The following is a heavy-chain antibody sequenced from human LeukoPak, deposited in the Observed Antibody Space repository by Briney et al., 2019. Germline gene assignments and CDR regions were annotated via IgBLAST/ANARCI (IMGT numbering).Heavy chain of an antibody. CDR3: ARQYSSGRFRHFDY. J-gene: IGHJ4*02. D-gene: IGHD3-22*01. CDR2: TYPGGSDT. CDR1: GYSFINYY. V-gene: IGHV5-51*01. Sequence: GESMKISCRCSGYSFINYYIGWVRQMPGKGLEWIGVTYPGGSDTSYNPSFKGQVIFSADKSTTTVYLQWSRLQASNTAIYYYARQYSSGRFRHFDYWGQGTLITVSS.